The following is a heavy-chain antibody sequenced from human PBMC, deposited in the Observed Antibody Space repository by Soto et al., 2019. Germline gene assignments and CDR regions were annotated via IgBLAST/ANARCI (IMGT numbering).Heavy chain of an antibody. D-gene: IGHD5-18*01. J-gene: IGHJ4*02. Sequence: SETLSLTXAVSGYSISSGYYWGWIRQPPGKGLEWIGSIYHSGSTYYNPSLKSRVTISVDTSKNQFSLKLSSVTAADTAVYYCARVLGGYSYGYDDDYWGQGTLVTVSS. CDR1: GYSISSGYY. CDR2: IYHSGST. V-gene: IGHV4-38-2*01. CDR3: ARVLGGYSYGYDDDY.